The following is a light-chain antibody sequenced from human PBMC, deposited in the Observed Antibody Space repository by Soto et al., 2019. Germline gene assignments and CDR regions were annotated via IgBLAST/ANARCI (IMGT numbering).Light chain of an antibody. Sequence: DIQMTQSPSTLSASVGDRVTITCRASQSISSWLAWYQQKPGKAPKHLIYKASSLESGVPSRFSGRGSGTEFTLTISSLQPDDFATYYCQQSFTFGPGTKGDIK. J-gene: IGKJ3*01. CDR3: QQSFT. V-gene: IGKV1-5*03. CDR2: KAS. CDR1: QSISSW.